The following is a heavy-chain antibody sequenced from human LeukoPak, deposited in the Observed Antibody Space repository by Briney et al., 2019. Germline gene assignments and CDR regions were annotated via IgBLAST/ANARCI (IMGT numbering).Heavy chain of an antibody. V-gene: IGHV3-23*01. J-gene: IGHJ4*02. CDR1: GFTFSSYG. Sequence: GGSLRLSCAASGFTFSSYGMSWVRQAQGKVLEWVSTISGSAYNTYYADSVKGRFTISRDNSANTLYLQMNSLRAEDTALYYCAKHSGSYFIYYVDSWGQGTLVTVSS. CDR3: AKHSGSYFIYYVDS. D-gene: IGHD1-26*01. CDR2: ISGSAYNT.